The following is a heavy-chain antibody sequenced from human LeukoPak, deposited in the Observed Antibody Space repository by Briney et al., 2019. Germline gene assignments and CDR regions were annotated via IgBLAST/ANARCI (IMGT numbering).Heavy chain of an antibody. CDR1: GFTFSSYG. CDR3: AKGYYDFWREEDFFDY. D-gene: IGHD3-3*01. Sequence: GGSLRLSCAASGFTFSSYGMHWVRQAPGKGLEWVAVISYDGSNKYYADSVKGRFTISRDNSKNTLYLQMNSLRPEDTAVYYCAKGYYDFWREEDFFDYWGQGTLVTVSS. V-gene: IGHV3-30*18. CDR2: ISYDGSNK. J-gene: IGHJ4*02.